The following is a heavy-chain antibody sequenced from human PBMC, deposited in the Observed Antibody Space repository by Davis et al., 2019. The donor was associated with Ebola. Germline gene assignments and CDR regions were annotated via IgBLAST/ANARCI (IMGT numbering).Heavy chain of an antibody. CDR3: AKARSSWTPFDY. D-gene: IGHD6-13*01. CDR2: TSSGGSTT. Sequence: GESLKISCAASGFIFNNYAMTWVRQALGRGLEWVSTTSSGGSTTYYADSVKGRFTISRDNSKNTLYLQMNSLRVDDTAVYYCAKARSSWTPFDYWGQGTLVTVSS. V-gene: IGHV3-23*01. CDR1: GFIFNNYA. J-gene: IGHJ4*02.